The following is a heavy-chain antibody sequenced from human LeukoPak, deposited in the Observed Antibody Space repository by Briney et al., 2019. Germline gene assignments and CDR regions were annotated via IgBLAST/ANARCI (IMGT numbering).Heavy chain of an antibody. CDR2: ISWNSGSI. Sequence: SGGSLRLSCAASGFTFDDYAMHWVRQAPGKGLEWVSGISWNSGSIGYADSVEGRFTISRDNAKNSLYLQMNSLRAEDTALYYCAKASGYSSGPGNYWGQGTLVTVSS. D-gene: IGHD6-19*01. V-gene: IGHV3-9*01. CDR3: AKASGYSSGPGNY. J-gene: IGHJ4*02. CDR1: GFTFDDYA.